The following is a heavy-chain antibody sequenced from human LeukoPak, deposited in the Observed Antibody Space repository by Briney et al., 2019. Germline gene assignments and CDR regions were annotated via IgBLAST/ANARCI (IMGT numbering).Heavy chain of an antibody. V-gene: IGHV1-46*01. D-gene: IGHD3-9*01. CDR2: INPRGGST. CDR3: ARGRRTYYDILTGYFTY. Sequence: ASVKVSCKASGYTFTSYYMHWVRQAPGQGLEWMGIINPRGGSTSYAQKFQGRVTMTRDTSTSTVYMELSSLRSEDTAVYYCARGRRTYYDILTGYFTYWGQGTLVTVSS. CDR1: GYTFTSYY. J-gene: IGHJ4*02.